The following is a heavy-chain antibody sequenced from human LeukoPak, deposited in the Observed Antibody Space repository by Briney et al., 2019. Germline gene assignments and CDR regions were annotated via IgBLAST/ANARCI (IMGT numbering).Heavy chain of an antibody. J-gene: IGHJ4*02. CDR2: IYYSGST. CDR1: GGSISSYY. Sequence: SETLSLTYTVSGGSISSYYWSWIRQPPGKGLEWIGYIYYSGSTNYNPSLKSRVTISVDTSKNQFSLKLSSVTAADTAVYYCARGTMVRGVIRPHFDYWGQGTLVTVSS. V-gene: IGHV4-59*01. D-gene: IGHD3-10*01. CDR3: ARGTMVRGVIRPHFDY.